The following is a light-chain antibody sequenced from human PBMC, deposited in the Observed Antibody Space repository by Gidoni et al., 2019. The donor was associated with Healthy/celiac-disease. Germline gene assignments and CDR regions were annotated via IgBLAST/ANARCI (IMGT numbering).Light chain of an antibody. CDR1: QSISSW. CDR3: QQYNSYPFT. Sequence: DIQMTQSPSTLSASVGDRVTLTCRASQSISSWLAWYQQKPGKAPKLLIYKASSLESGVPSRFSGSGSGKEFTLTISSLQPDDFATYYCQQYNSYPFTFGPGTKVDIK. J-gene: IGKJ3*01. CDR2: KAS. V-gene: IGKV1-5*03.